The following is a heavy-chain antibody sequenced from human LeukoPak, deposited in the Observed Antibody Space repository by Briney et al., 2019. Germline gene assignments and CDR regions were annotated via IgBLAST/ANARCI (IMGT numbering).Heavy chain of an antibody. V-gene: IGHV3-74*01. D-gene: IGHD6-19*01. CDR3: ARDSSGWSYYYYYYMDV. CDR2: NNSDGSST. J-gene: IGHJ6*03. Sequence: PGGSLRLSCAASGFTFSSYWMHWVRHAPGKGLVWVSRNNSDGSSTSYADSVKGRFTISRDNAKNTLYLQMNSLRAEDTAVYYCARDSSGWSYYYYYYMDVWGKGTTVTVSS. CDR1: GFTFSSYW.